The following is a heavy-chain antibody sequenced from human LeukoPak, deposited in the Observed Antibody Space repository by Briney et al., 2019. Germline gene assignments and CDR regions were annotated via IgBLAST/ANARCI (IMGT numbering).Heavy chain of an antibody. Sequence: SETLSLTCTVSGGSISSYYWRWIRQPPGKGLEWIGYIYTSGSTNYNPSLKSRVTISVDTSKNQFSLKLSSVTAADTAVYYCARLYGGSRYYYYYYYMDVWGKGTTVTVSS. CDR1: GGSISSYY. D-gene: IGHD5-12*01. CDR3: ARLYGGSRYYYYYYYMDV. J-gene: IGHJ6*03. V-gene: IGHV4-4*09. CDR2: IYTSGST.